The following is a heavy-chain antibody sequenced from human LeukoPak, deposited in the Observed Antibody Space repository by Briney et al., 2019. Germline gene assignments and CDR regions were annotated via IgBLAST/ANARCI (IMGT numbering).Heavy chain of an antibody. Sequence: PGGSLRPSCAASGFTFSTYAMNWVRQAPGKGLEWVSAISGSGGSTYYADSVKGRFTISRDNSKNTLYLQMNSLRAEDTAVYYCAKRIAGDSRCFDYWGQGTLVTVSS. CDR3: AKRIAGDSRCFDY. CDR1: GFTFSTYA. CDR2: ISGSGGST. D-gene: IGHD3-22*01. V-gene: IGHV3-23*01. J-gene: IGHJ4*02.